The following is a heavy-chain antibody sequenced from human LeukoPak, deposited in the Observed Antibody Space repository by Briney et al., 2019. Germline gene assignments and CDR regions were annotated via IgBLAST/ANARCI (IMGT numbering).Heavy chain of an antibody. CDR2: TIPLFPKP. CDR3: ARDQVGRAVAGFFDY. J-gene: IGHJ4*02. V-gene: IGHV1-69*05. CDR1: GGTFRPFA. Sequence: ASVKVSCNASGGTFRPFAISWARQAPGQGLEWMGGTIPLFPKPNYAQKFQGRLTITTITTDESTNTAFMELRSLTSGDTAMYFCARDQVGRAVAGFFDYWGQGTLVTVSS. D-gene: IGHD6-19*01.